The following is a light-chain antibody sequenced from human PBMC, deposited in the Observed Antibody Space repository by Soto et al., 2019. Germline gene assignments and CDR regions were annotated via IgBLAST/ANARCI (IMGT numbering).Light chain of an antibody. CDR2: AAS. V-gene: IGKV1-12*01. Sequence: DIEMTQSPSSVSASVGDTVTITCRASRDVRDWLAWYQQRPGTASKVLIYAASTLQSGVPSRFSGSGSGTLFTLTISSLQPEDCATYYCQQANSFPLTFGGGTKVEIK. J-gene: IGKJ4*02. CDR1: RDVRDW. CDR3: QQANSFPLT.